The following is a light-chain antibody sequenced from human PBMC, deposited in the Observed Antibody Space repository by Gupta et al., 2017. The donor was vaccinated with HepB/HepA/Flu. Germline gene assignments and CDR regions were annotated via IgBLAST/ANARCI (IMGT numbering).Light chain of an antibody. Sequence: HSVLTQPPSASGIPGQRVTISCSGSTSNIGVNTVNWYQHVPGSATKLLMYDNDQRPSGVPDRFSASKSGTSASLAITGLQSGDEAEYYCADWHDSVEAPVFGGGTKLTVL. V-gene: IGLV1-44*01. CDR3: ADWHDSVEAPV. J-gene: IGLJ2*01. CDR2: DND. CDR1: TSNIGVNT.